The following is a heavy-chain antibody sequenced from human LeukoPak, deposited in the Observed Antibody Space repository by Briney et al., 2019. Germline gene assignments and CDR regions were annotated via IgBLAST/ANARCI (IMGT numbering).Heavy chain of an antibody. CDR1: GYTFTSYA. CDR2: INTNTGNP. Sequence: ASVKVSCKASGYTFTSYAMNWVRQAPGQGLEWMGWINTNTGNPTYAQGFTGRFVFSLDTSVSTAYLQISSLKAEDTAVYYCARVESSGSYYNPRYYYYYGMDVWGQGTTVTVSS. CDR3: ARVESSGSYYNPRYYYYYGMDV. J-gene: IGHJ6*02. V-gene: IGHV7-4-1*02. D-gene: IGHD3-10*01.